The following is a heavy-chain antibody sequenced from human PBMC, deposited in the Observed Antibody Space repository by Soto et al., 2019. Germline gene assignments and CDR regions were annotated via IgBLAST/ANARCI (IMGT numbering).Heavy chain of an antibody. CDR1: GFSLSTTEVG. J-gene: IGHJ4*02. V-gene: IGHV2-5*02. CDR3: VPESPLTTGGDY. CDR2: IYWDDDK. Sequence: QITLKESGPSLVKPTQTLTLTCTFSGFSLSTTEVGVDWIRQPPGKALDWLALIYWDDDKRYSPSLKSRHTIXKXXSNGHVVLTITNMSTIDMPTYDCVPESPLTTGGDYWGQGSMVTVFS. D-gene: IGHD2-8*02.